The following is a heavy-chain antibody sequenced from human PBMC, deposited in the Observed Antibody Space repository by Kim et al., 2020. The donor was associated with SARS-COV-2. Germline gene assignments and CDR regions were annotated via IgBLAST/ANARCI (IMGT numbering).Heavy chain of an antibody. J-gene: IGHJ5*01. Sequence: SETLSLTCTVSGASISGSSYFWAWIRQPPGKGLEWIGSIYFTGSTYYNPSLKSRVTISVDTSKNQFSLKLSSVTAADTALYYCARFSPYFGGGNCYSGGQGTLITVSS. CDR1: GASISGSSYF. CDR3: ARFSPYFGGGNCYS. V-gene: IGHV4-39*01. CDR2: IYFTGST. D-gene: IGHD2-15*01.